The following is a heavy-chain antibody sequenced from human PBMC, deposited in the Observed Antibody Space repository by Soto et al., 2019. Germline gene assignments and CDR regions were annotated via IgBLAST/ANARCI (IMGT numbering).Heavy chain of an antibody. V-gene: IGHV4-39*01. J-gene: IGHJ5*02. CDR2: VYDSGNT. CDR1: GGSMSSSGSF. D-gene: IGHD2-15*01. Sequence: QLQLQESGPGLVKPSETLSLTCTVSGGSMSSSGSFWDWNRQSPGQGLEGIGTVYDSGNTYFNPYHKSRVTRSVDQSNNRFSLRLTPVTAADTAMYFCARHQRGVYGGRDTNWFDPWGQGTLVTVSS. CDR3: ARHQRGVYGGRDTNWFDP.